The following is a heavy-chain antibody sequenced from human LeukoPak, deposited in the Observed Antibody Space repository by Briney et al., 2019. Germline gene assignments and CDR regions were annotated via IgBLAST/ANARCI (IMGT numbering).Heavy chain of an antibody. CDR3: ARHKGGSYRNLDY. V-gene: IGHV4-59*08. D-gene: IGHD1-26*01. Sequence: SETLSLTCTVSGGSISSYYWSWIRQPPGKGLEWIGYIYYSGSTNYNPSLKSRVTIPVDTSKNQFSLKLSSVTAADTAVYYCARHKGGSYRNLDYWGQGTLATVSS. CDR2: IYYSGST. CDR1: GGSISSYY. J-gene: IGHJ4*02.